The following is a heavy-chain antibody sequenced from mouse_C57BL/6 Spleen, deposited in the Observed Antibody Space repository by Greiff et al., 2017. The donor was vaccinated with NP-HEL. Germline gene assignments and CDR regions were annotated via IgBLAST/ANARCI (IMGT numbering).Heavy chain of an antibody. CDR1: GYTFTSYW. Sequence: QVQLQQPGAELVKPGASVKLSCKASGYTFTSYWMHWVKQRPGRGLEWIGRIDPHSGGTKYNEKFKSKATLTVDKPSSTASMQLGSLTSEDSAVYYCARLGDYGSTWFAYWGQGTLVTVSA. J-gene: IGHJ3*01. D-gene: IGHD1-1*01. V-gene: IGHV1-72*01. CDR2: IDPHSGGT. CDR3: ARLGDYGSTWFAY.